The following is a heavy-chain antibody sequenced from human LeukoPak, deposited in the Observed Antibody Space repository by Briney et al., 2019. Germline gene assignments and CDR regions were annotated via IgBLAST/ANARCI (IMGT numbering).Heavy chain of an antibody. CDR2: IYTSGST. CDR1: GGSISSYY. D-gene: IGHD3-10*01. Sequence: SETLSLTCAVSGGSISSYYWSWIRQPAGKGLEWIGRIYTSGSTNYNPSLKSRVTMSVDTSKNQFSLKLSSVTAADTAVYYCARHRPVYYYGSGSYYNGFYFDYWGQGTLVTVSS. J-gene: IGHJ4*02. V-gene: IGHV4-4*07. CDR3: ARHRPVYYYGSGSYYNGFYFDY.